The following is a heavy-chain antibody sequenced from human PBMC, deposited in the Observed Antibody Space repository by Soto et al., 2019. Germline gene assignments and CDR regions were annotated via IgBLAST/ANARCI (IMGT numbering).Heavy chain of an antibody. Sequence: QLQLVQSGAEVRKPGSSVKVSCRASGGTFSDFTVTWVRQAPGQGLEWMGGIIPILEATKYAQTFQDRVTFTADESTSTVFMEVSSLRSEDTAVYFCATSYCGNECQPNRAFYYFGWDVWGQGTTVTVSS. CDR1: GGTFSDFT. D-gene: IGHD2-21*01. CDR3: ATSYCGNECQPNRAFYYFGWDV. CDR2: IIPILEAT. V-gene: IGHV1-69*01. J-gene: IGHJ6*02.